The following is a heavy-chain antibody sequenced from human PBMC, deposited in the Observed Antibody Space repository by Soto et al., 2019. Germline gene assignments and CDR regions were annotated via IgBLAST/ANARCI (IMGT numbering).Heavy chain of an antibody. CDR3: ARRHDSSGSFDY. D-gene: IGHD3-22*01. V-gene: IGHV4-59*08. CDR2: IYYSGST. Sequence: SDTMSLTCTVTGDSIFSYYRSCIRQPPGKGLEWIGYIYYSGSTNYNPSLKSRVTISVDTSKNQFSLKLSSVTAADTAVYYCARRHDSSGSFDYWGQGTLVT. CDR1: GDSIFSYY. J-gene: IGHJ4*02.